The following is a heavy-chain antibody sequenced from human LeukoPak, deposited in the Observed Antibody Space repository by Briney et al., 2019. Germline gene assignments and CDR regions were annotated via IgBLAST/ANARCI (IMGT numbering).Heavy chain of an antibody. Sequence: GGSLRLSCAASGFTFSSYSMSWVRQAPGKGLEWVSSISTSSIYIYYAASVKGRFTISRDNARRSLFLHMNSLRAEDTAVYYCARGADGVSSNSRGWFDPWGQGTLVTVSS. CDR2: ISTSSIYI. V-gene: IGHV3-21*01. CDR1: GFTFSSYS. CDR3: ARGADGVSSNSRGWFDP. J-gene: IGHJ5*02. D-gene: IGHD2-15*01.